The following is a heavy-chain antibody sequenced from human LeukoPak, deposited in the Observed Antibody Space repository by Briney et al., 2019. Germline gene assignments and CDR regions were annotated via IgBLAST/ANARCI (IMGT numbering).Heavy chain of an antibody. J-gene: IGHJ3*02. V-gene: IGHV3-23*01. CDR3: AKGYYDYIWGSYRSDAFDI. CDR1: GFPFNSYV. D-gene: IGHD3-16*02. CDR2: ISGSGGLT. Sequence: GGSLRLSCAASGFPFNSYVMTWVRQAPGKGLEWVSVISGSGGLTYHADSVKGRFTVSRDNSKNTLYLQMNSLRDEDTAVYSCAKGYYDYIWGSYRSDAFDIWGQGTMVTVSS.